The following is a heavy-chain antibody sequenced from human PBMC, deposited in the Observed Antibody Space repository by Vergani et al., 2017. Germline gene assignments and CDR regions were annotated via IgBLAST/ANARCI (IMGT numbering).Heavy chain of an antibody. Sequence: QLQLQQWGAGLFNPSETLSLTCAVYGGSFSGYYWSWIRQPPGKGLEWIGEINHSGSTNYNPSLKSRVTISVDTSKNQFSLKLSSVTAADTAVYYCARAIAAAGTYSGFYYGMDVWGQGTTVTVSS. J-gene: IGHJ6*02. V-gene: IGHV4-34*01. CDR2: INHSGST. CDR3: ARAIAAAGTYSGFYYGMDV. D-gene: IGHD6-13*01. CDR1: GGSFSGYY.